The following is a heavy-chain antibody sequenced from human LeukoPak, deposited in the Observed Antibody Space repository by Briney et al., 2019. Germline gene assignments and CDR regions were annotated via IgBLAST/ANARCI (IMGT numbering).Heavy chain of an antibody. CDR3: MTIFGVLISSSNTSWFDP. CDR1: GFTFSTYS. V-gene: IGHV3-23*01. Sequence: HPGGSLRLSCAASGFTFSTYSMNWVRQAPGKGLEWVSTITASGDSTYYADSVKGRFTISRDNSKNTLYLQMNSLGAEDTALYFCMTIFGVLISSSNTSWFDPWGQGTLVTVSS. CDR2: ITASGDST. D-gene: IGHD3-3*01. J-gene: IGHJ5*02.